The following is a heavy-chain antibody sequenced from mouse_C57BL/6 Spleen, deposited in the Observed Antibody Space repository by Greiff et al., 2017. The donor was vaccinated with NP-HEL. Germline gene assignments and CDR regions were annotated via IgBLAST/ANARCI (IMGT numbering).Heavy chain of an antibody. J-gene: IGHJ1*03. V-gene: IGHV1-69*01. Sequence: QVQLQQPGAELVMPGASVKLSCKASGYTFTSYWMHWVKQRPGQGLEWIGEIDPSDSYTNYNQKFKGKSTLTVDKSSSTAYMQLSSLTSEDSAVYYCARGDYGSSYVDWYFDVWGTGTTVTVSS. D-gene: IGHD1-1*01. CDR1: GYTFTSYW. CDR2: IDPSDSYT. CDR3: ARGDYGSSYVDWYFDV.